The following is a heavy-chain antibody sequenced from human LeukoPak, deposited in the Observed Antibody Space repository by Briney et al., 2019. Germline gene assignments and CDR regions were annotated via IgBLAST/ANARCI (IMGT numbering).Heavy chain of an antibody. CDR1: GFTLSSYE. Sequence: WGSLRLSCAASGFTLSSYEMNWVRLAPGKGLEWISYISRTGNSIYYADSVKGRFTISRDSAKNSLYLQMNSLRAEDTAVYYCARGPYSSDWYVDYWGQGNLVTVAS. CDR3: ARGPYSSDWYVDY. V-gene: IGHV3-48*03. CDR2: ISRTGNSI. J-gene: IGHJ4*02. D-gene: IGHD6-25*01.